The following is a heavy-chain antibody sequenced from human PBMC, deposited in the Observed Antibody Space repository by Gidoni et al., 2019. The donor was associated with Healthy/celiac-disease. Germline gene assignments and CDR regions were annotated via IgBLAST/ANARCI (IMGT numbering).Heavy chain of an antibody. D-gene: IGHD3-10*01. Sequence: QLQLQESRPGLVKPSETLSLTCTVSGGAIRSSSYYWGWFRQPPGKGLEWSGSIYYSGSTYYNPSLKSRVTISVDTSKNQFSLKLSSVTAADTAVYYCARDGITMVQGVFDYWGQGTLVTVSS. CDR2: IYYSGST. CDR3: ARDGITMVQGVFDY. J-gene: IGHJ4*02. V-gene: IGHV4-39*01. CDR1: GGAIRSSSYY.